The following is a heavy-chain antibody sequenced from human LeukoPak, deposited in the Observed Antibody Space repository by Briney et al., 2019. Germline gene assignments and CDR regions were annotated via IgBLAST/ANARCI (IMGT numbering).Heavy chain of an antibody. J-gene: IGHJ4*02. CDR2: IYYSGST. D-gene: IGHD5-18*01. V-gene: IGHV4-39*07. CDR1: GGSISSSSYY. CDR3: ARTPRKGGYSYGYLLDY. Sequence: PSETLSLTCTVSGGSISSSSYYWGWIRQPPGKGLEWIGSIYYSGSTYYNPSLKSRVTISVDTSKNQFSLKLSSVTAADTAVYYCARTPRKGGYSYGYLLDYWGQGTLVTVSS.